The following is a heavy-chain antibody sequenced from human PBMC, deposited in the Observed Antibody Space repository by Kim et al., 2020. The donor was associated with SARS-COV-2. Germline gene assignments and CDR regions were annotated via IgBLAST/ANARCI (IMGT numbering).Heavy chain of an antibody. CDR3: ARTVYSTPFYFDS. CDR2: IYHSGST. D-gene: IGHD6-13*01. J-gene: IGHJ4*02. V-gene: IGHV4-4*02. CDR1: GGSISSSNW. Sequence: SETLSHTCAVSGGSISSSNWWSWVRQPPGKGLEWIGQIYHSGSTNYNPSLKSRVTISVDKSKNQFSLKLSSVTAADTAVYYCARTVYSTPFYFDSWGQGTLVTVSS.